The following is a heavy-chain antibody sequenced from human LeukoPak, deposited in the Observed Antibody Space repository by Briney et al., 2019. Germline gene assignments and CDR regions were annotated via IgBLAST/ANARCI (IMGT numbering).Heavy chain of an antibody. D-gene: IGHD2-15*01. CDR1: GGSISSYY. V-gene: IGHV4-59*04. Sequence: PSETLSLTCTVSGGSISSYYWSWIRQPPGKGLEWIGYIYYSGSTYYNPSLKSRVTISIDAAKNQFSLMLTSVTAADTAVYYCARLVPPGGGDCTGSNCHTVYYFDYWGQGTLVTVSS. CDR3: ARLVPPGGGDCTGSNCHTVYYFDY. CDR2: IYYSGST. J-gene: IGHJ4*02.